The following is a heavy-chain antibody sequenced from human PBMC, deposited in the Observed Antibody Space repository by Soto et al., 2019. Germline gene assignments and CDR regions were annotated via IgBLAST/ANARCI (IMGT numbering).Heavy chain of an antibody. CDR1: GYTFTSYA. CDR3: ARGRMSFPLGYCSGGSCYGWYFDL. V-gene: IGHV1-3*01. Sequence: QVQLVQSGAEVKKPGASVKVSCKASGYTFTSYAMHWVRQAPGQRLEWMGWINAGNGNTKYSQKFQGRVTITRDTSASTGYMELSSLRSEDTAVYYCARGRMSFPLGYCSGGSCYGWYFDLWGRGTLVTVSS. D-gene: IGHD2-15*01. J-gene: IGHJ2*01. CDR2: INAGNGNT.